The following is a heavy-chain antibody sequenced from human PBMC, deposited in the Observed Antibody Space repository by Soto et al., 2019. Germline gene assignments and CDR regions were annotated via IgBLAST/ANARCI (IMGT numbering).Heavy chain of an antibody. CDR2: ITGSGAHT. CDR1: GFTLCSYA. D-gene: IGHD1-7*01. V-gene: IGHV3-23*01. J-gene: IGHJ4*02. Sequence: WGALRISFSAPGFTLCSYALSWVRQAPGKGLEWISAITGSGAHTYYADSVKGRFTISRDNSKNTLYLQMNSLRAEDTAVYYCARNLDFDYWGQGTLVTVSS. CDR3: ARNLDFDY.